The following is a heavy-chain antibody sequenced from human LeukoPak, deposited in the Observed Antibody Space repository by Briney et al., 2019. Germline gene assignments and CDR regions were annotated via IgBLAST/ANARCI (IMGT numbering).Heavy chain of an antibody. V-gene: IGHV3-11*04. CDR2: ISSSGSTI. D-gene: IGHD3-3*01. J-gene: IGHJ6*03. Sequence: PGGSLRLSCAASGFTFSDYYMSWIRQAPGKGLEWVSYISSSGSTIYYADSVKGRFTISRDNAKNSLYLQMNSLRAEDTAVYYCARTHFWSGHKAMDVWGKGTTVTVSS. CDR3: ARTHFWSGHKAMDV. CDR1: GFTFSDYY.